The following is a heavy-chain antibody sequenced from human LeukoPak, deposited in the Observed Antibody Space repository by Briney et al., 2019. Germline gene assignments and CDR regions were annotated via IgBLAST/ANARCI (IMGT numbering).Heavy chain of an antibody. CDR1: GDSISSSY. Sequence: SETLSLTCTVSGDSISSSYWSWIRQPPGKGLERIGYIYYSGSTNYNPSLKSRVTILIDTSNNQFSLKLTSVTAADTAVYYCARGEGASWWFDYWGQGTLVTVSS. CDR3: ARGEGASWWFDY. V-gene: IGHV4-59*01. D-gene: IGHD6-13*01. J-gene: IGHJ4*02. CDR2: IYYSGST.